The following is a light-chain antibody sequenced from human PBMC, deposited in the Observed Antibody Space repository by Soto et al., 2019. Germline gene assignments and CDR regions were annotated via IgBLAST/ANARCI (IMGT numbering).Light chain of an antibody. CDR2: EGT. Sequence: QSALTQPASVSGSPGQSITISCTGTSSDVGNYNLVSWYQQHPGKPPKLMMYEGTERPSGVSNRFSGSKSGNTASLTISGLQAEDEADYYCCSYAGGGTYVFGTGTKLTVL. CDR1: SSDVGNYNL. CDR3: CSYAGGGTYV. J-gene: IGLJ1*01. V-gene: IGLV2-23*01.